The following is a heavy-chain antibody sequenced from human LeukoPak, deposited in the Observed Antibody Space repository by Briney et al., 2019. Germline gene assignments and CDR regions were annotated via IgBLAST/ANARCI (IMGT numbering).Heavy chain of an antibody. Sequence: GGSLRLSCAASGFTFSDYYMSWIRQAPGKGLEWVSYISSSGSTIYYADSVKGRFTISRDNAKNSLYLQMNSLRAEDTAVYYCAKDLRKAYYYDSSGYSAGGYFDYWGQGTLVTVSS. CDR3: AKDLRKAYYYDSSGYSAGGYFDY. CDR1: GFTFSDYY. CDR2: ISSSGSTI. V-gene: IGHV3-11*01. J-gene: IGHJ4*02. D-gene: IGHD3-22*01.